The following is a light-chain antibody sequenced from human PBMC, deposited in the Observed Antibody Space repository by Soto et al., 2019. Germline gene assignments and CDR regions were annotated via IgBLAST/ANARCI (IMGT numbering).Light chain of an antibody. Sequence: QSALTQPASVSGSPGQSITISCTGTSSDVGGYNYVSWYQQHPGKAPKHMIYEVSNRPSGVSNRCSGSKSGNTASLTISGLQAEDEADYYCSSYRSRSGSTYVFGTGTKVTVL. CDR3: SSYRSRSGSTYV. V-gene: IGLV2-14*01. CDR1: SSDVGGYNY. CDR2: EVS. J-gene: IGLJ1*01.